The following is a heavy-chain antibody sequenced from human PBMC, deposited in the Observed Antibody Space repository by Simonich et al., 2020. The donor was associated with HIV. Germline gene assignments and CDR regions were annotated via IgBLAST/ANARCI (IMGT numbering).Heavy chain of an antibody. J-gene: IGHJ3*02. D-gene: IGHD4-17*01. V-gene: IGHV4-34*01. Sequence: QVQLQQWGAGLLKPSETLSLTCAVYGESFIGYYWTWIRQPPGKGLEWIGEINQRRSTNSIPSLKRRVTISVDTSKNQFSLNLNSVTAADTAVYYCARGRSPTVNTFDIWGLGTMVTVSS. CDR3: ARGRSPTVNTFDI. CDR2: INQRRST. CDR1: GESFIGYY.